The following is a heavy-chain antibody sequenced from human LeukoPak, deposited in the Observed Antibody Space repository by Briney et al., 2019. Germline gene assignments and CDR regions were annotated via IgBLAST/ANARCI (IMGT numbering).Heavy chain of an antibody. CDR2: IYTSGST. CDR1: GGSISSYY. CDR3: ARGVGIGYYGSGSYIGYYFDY. J-gene: IGHJ4*02. Sequence: SGTLSPTCTVSGGSISSYYWSWIRQPAGKGLEWIGRIYTSGSTNYNPSLKSRVTMSVDTSKNQFSLKLSSVTAADTAVYYCARGVGIGYYGSGSYIGYYFDYWGQGTLVTVSS. V-gene: IGHV4-4*07. D-gene: IGHD3-10*01.